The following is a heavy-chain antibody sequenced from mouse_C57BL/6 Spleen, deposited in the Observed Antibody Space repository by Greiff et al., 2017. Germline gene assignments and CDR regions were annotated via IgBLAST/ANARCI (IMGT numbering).Heavy chain of an antibody. CDR2: IYPGDGDT. CDR1: GFAFSSYW. Sequence: QVQLKQSGAELVKPGDSVKISCTASGFAFSSYWMNWVKQRPGKGLEWIGQIYPGDGDTNYKGTFNGTAPLTADKSASTAYMQLSSLTSADSAVYFCARGAGVWGQGTLVTVSA. V-gene: IGHV1-80*01. CDR3: ARGAGV. J-gene: IGHJ3*01.